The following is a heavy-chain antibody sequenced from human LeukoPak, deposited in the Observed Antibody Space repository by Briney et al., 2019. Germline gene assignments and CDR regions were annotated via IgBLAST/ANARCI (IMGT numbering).Heavy chain of an antibody. D-gene: IGHD3-10*01. CDR1: GFTFSSYA. Sequence: GGSLRLSCAASGFTFSSYALSWVRQAPGKGLEWVSAISGSGGSTYYADSVKGRFTISRDNSKNTLYLQMNSLRAEDTAVYYCAKSIELWFGEFDYWGQGTLVTVSS. J-gene: IGHJ4*02. V-gene: IGHV3-23*01. CDR3: AKSIELWFGEFDY. CDR2: ISGSGGST.